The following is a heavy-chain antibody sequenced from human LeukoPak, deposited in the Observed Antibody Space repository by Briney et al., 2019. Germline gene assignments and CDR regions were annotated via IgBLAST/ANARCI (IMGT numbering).Heavy chain of an antibody. CDR2: IYYSGST. V-gene: IGHV4-31*03. CDR1: GGSISSGGYY. D-gene: IGHD2-15*01. Sequence: SETLSLTCTVSGGSISSGGYYWSWIRQHPGKGLEWIGYIYYSGSTYYNPSLKSRVTISVDTSKNQFSLKLSSVTAADTAVYYCARARHCSGGSCYSGSFDYWGQGTLVTVSS. J-gene: IGHJ4*02. CDR3: ARARHCSGGSCYSGSFDY.